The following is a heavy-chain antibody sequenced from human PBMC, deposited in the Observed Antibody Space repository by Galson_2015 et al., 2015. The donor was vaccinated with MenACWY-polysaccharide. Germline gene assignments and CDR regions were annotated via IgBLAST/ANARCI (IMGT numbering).Heavy chain of an antibody. CDR1: GFTFSSYA. J-gene: IGHJ5*02. CDR2: MNPNSGNT. V-gene: IGHV1-8*01. Sequence: SVKVSCKASGFTFSSYAINWVRQTTGQGLEWMGWMNPNSGNTGYAQKFQGRVTMTRNTSISIAYMELSSLRSEDTAVYYCARGGKYYYDGSGDLNWFDPCGHATLVTVSS. CDR3: ARGGKYYYDGSGDLNWFDP. D-gene: IGHD3-22*01.